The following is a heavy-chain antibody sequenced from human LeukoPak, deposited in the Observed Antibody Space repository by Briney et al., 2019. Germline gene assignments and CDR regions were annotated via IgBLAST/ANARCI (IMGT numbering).Heavy chain of an antibody. Sequence: PSETLSLTCAVYGGSFSAYYWSWIRQPPGKGLEWMGEINHSGSTNYNPSLKSRATISVDTSKKQFSLKLSSLTAADTAVYYCARGSCSGGSCYLYNYCHYMDVWGKGTTVSVSS. CDR3: ARGSCSGGSCYLYNYCHYMDV. V-gene: IGHV4-34*01. CDR2: INHSGST. D-gene: IGHD2-15*01. CDR1: GGSFSAYY. J-gene: IGHJ6*03.